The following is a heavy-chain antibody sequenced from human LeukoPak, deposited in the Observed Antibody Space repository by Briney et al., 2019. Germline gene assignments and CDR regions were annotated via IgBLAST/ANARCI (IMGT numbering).Heavy chain of an antibody. CDR2: IYYSGSV. V-gene: IGHV4-59*08. CDR1: GGSLNRYY. CDR3: ARLGSYFDY. J-gene: IGHJ4*02. Sequence: SETLSLTCTVSGGSLNRYYWSWIRQPPGKGLEWIWYIYYSGSVNYNPSLTRRVTISVATSKNQFSLKLSSVTAADTAVYYCARLGSYFDYWGQGTLVTVSS.